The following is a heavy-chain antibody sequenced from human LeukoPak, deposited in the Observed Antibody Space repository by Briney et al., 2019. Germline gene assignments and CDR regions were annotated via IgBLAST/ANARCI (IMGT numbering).Heavy chain of an antibody. CDR2: ISYDGSNK. CDR1: GFTFSSYG. V-gene: IGHV3-30*03. Sequence: GRSLRLSCAASGFTFSSYGMHWVRQAPGKGLEWVAIISYDGSNKYYADSVKGRFTISRDNAKNTLYLQMNSLRAEDTAVYYCARDSPGYYDSSGYHNAEYFQHWGQGTLVTVSS. CDR3: ARDSPGYYDSSGYHNAEYFQH. J-gene: IGHJ1*01. D-gene: IGHD3-22*01.